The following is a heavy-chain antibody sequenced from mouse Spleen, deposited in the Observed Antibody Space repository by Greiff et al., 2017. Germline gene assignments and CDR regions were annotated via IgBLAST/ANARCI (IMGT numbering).Heavy chain of an antibody. CDR1: GFSLTSYG. J-gene: IGHJ3*01. D-gene: IGHD1-1*01. CDR3: AKTITTVERGFAY. V-gene: IGHV2-5-1*01. Sequence: VQLVESGPSLVQPSQSLSITCTVSGFSLTSYGVHWVRQSPGKGLEWLGVIWRGGSTDYNAAFMSRLSITKDNSKSQVFFKMNSLQADDTAIYYCAKTITTVERGFAYWGQGTLVTVSA. CDR2: IWRGGST.